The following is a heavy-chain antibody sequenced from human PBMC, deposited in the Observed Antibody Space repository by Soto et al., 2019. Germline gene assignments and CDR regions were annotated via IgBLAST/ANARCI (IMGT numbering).Heavy chain of an antibody. J-gene: IGHJ6*02. CDR3: ARAQRTTGTTSGYYGMDV. CDR2: INPNSGGT. D-gene: IGHD1-1*01. Sequence: ASVKVSSKASGYTFTGYYMHWVRQAPGQGLEWMGWINPNSGGTNYAQKFQGWVTMTRDTSISTAYMELSRLRSDDAAVYYCARAQRTTGTTSGYYGMDVWGQGTTVTVSS. CDR1: GYTFTGYY. V-gene: IGHV1-2*04.